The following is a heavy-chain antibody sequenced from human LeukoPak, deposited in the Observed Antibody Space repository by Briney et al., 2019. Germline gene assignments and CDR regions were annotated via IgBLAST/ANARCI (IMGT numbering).Heavy chain of an antibody. J-gene: IGHJ4*02. CDR2: IYYSGST. CDR1: GGSISSYY. D-gene: IGHD6-13*01. Sequence: SQTLSLTCTVSGGSISSYYWSWIRQPPGKGLEWIGYIYYSGSTNYNPSLKSRVTISVDTSKNQFSLKLSSVTAADTAVYYCARSGYSSSPFDYWGQGTLVTVSS. V-gene: IGHV4-59*01. CDR3: ARSGYSSSPFDY.